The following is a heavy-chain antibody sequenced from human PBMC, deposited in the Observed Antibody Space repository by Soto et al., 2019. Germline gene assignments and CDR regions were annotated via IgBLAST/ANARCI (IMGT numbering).Heavy chain of an antibody. V-gene: IGHV3-64*01. J-gene: IGHJ2*01. Sequence: EVQLVESGGGLVQPGGSLRLSCAASGFTFSSYAMHWARRAPGKGLEYVSVISGNGGSTYYANSVQGRFTISRDNSKNTLYLQMGSLRAEDMAVYYCARRTPGWYFDLWGRGTLVTVSS. CDR1: GFTFSSYA. CDR3: ARRTPGWYFDL. CDR2: ISGNGGST.